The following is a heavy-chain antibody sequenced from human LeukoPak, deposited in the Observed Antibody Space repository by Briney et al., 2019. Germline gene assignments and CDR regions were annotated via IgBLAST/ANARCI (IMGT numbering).Heavy chain of an antibody. V-gene: IGHV4-38-2*02. CDR3: ARQYFLVLSLYYFDY. CDR2: IYYSGST. J-gene: IGHJ4*02. CDR1: GYSISSGYY. Sequence: SETLSLTCTVSGYSISSGYYWGWIRQPPGKGLEWIGSIYYSGSTYYNPSLKSRVTISVDTSKNQFSLKLSSVTAADTAVYYCARQYFLVLSLYYFDYWGQGSLVTVSS. D-gene: IGHD2/OR15-2a*01.